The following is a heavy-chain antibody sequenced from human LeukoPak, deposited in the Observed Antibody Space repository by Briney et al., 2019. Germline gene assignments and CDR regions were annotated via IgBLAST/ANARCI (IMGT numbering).Heavy chain of an antibody. CDR3: ARAIGGSYYYYMDV. D-gene: IGHD1-26*01. CDR1: GFTFSSYE. CDR2: ISSSGSTI. J-gene: IGHJ6*03. Sequence: GGSLRLSCAASGFTFSSYEMNWVRQAPGKGLEWVSYISSSGSTIYYADSVKGRFTISRGNAKNSLYLQMNSLRAEDTAVYYCARAIGGSYYYYMDVWGKGTTVTISS. V-gene: IGHV3-48*03.